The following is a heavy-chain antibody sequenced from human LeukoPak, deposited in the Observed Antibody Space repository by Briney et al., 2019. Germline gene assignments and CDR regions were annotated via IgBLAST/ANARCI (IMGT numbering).Heavy chain of an antibody. V-gene: IGHV3-30*02. CDR1: GFTFSTYG. CDR2: IRCDGTDK. Sequence: GGSLRLSCAASGFTFSTYGMHWVRQAPGKGLEWVAFIRCDGTDKYFADSVKGRFTISRDNSKNTLYLQVNSLRSEDTAVYYCAKEWSNGWYYFDYWGQGTLVTVSS. J-gene: IGHJ4*02. CDR3: AKEWSNGWYYFDY. D-gene: IGHD6-19*01.